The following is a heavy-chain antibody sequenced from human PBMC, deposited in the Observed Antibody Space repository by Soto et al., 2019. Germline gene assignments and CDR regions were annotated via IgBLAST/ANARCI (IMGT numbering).Heavy chain of an antibody. J-gene: IGHJ3*01. V-gene: IGHV3-21*01. CDR2: ISSRSGWI. Sequence: EVQLVESGGGLVKPGGSLRLSCEASGFTFNTCSMNWVRLAPGKGLEWVSSISSRSGWIYYAVSVKGRFTISRDNAKNSLYLQMSSLRAEDTAVYYCAKGSGDFLRSEGFDVWGQGTTVTVSS. D-gene: IGHD4-17*01. CDR1: GFTFNTCS. CDR3: AKGSGDFLRSEGFDV.